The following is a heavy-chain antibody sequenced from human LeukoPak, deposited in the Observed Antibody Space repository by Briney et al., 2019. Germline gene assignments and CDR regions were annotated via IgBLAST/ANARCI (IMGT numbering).Heavy chain of an antibody. J-gene: IGHJ6*02. Sequence: GSSVKVSCKASGYTFTSYDINWVRQATGHRLEWMGLMNPNSGNTGYAQKFQGRVTMTRNTSISTAYMELSSLRSEDTAVYYCARGGKLVRGNYYYYGMDVWGQGTTVTVSS. D-gene: IGHD6-13*01. CDR3: ARGGKLVRGNYYYYGMDV. V-gene: IGHV1-8*01. CDR1: GYTFTSYD. CDR2: MNPNSGNT.